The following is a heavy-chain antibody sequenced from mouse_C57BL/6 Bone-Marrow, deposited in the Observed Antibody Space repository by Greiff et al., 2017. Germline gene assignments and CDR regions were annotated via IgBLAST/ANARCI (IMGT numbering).Heavy chain of an antibody. CDR3: TTHYYGSSYGDFDY. CDR2: IDPENGDT. J-gene: IGHJ2*01. CDR1: GFNIKDDY. Sequence: VHVKQSGAELVRPGASVKLSCTASGFNIKDDYMHWVKQRPEQGLEWIGWIDPENGDTEYASKFQGKATITADTSSNTAYLQLSSLTSEDTAVYYCTTHYYGSSYGDFDYWGQGTTLTVSS. V-gene: IGHV14-4*01. D-gene: IGHD1-1*01.